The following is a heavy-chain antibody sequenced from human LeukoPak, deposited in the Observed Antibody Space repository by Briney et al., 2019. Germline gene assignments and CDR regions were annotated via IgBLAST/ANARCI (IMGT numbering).Heavy chain of an antibody. D-gene: IGHD3-16*01. Sequence: GGSLRLSCAASGFTFSSYWMTWARQAPGKGLEWVASINHNGNVNYYVDSVKGRFTISRDNAKNSLYLQMSNLRAEDTAVYFCARGGGLDVWGQGATVTVSS. CDR3: ARGGGLDV. V-gene: IGHV3-7*03. CDR1: GFTFSSYW. J-gene: IGHJ6*02. CDR2: INHNGNVN.